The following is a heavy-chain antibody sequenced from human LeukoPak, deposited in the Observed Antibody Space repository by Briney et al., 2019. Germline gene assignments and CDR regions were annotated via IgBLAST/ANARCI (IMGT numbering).Heavy chain of an antibody. CDR1: GGXFSGYY. CDR3: ARPYGDYDNY. Sequence: SETLSLTCAVYGGXFSGYYWSWIRQPPGKGLEWIGEINHSGSTNYNPSLKSRVIISVDTSKNQFSLKLSSVTAAHTAVYYCARPYGDYDNYRGQGTLVTVSS. CDR2: INHSGST. V-gene: IGHV4-34*01. D-gene: IGHD4-17*01. J-gene: IGHJ4*02.